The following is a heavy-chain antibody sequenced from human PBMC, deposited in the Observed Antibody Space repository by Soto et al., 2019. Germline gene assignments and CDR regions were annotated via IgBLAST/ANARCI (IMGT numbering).Heavy chain of an antibody. J-gene: IGHJ4*02. CDR2: ISTNSGNT. Sequence: ASVKVSCKTSGYTFSSYSINWVRQAPGQVLEWMAWISTNSGNTHYAERFQGRVTVTLDKSARTAFMEMRGLTSDDTATYFCARDNGYYDVWGQGTLVTVSS. CDR1: GYTFSSYS. D-gene: IGHD2-8*01. CDR3: ARDNGYYDV. V-gene: IGHV1-18*04.